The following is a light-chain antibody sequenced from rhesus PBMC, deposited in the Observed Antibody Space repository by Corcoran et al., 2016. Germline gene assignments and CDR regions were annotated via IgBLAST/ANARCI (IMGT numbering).Light chain of an antibody. CDR1: ENVNNY. J-gene: IGKJ2*01. Sequence: DIQMTQSPSSLSASVGDRVTITCRASENVNNYLNWYQQKPGKAPKLLSYKVSILQSGVPSRFSGRGSGTDYTFTISSLQPEDVASYYCQHGYGTPYSFGQGTKVEIK. CDR2: KVS. V-gene: IGKV1-74*01. CDR3: QHGYGTPYS.